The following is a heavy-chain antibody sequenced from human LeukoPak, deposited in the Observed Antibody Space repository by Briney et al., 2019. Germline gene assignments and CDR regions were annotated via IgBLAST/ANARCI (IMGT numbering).Heavy chain of an antibody. J-gene: IGHJ4*02. CDR1: GGSISSYY. Sequence: PSETLSLTCTVSGGSISSYYWSWIRQPPGKGLEWIGYIYYSGSTNYNPSLKSRVTISVDTSKNQFSLKLSSVTAADTAVYYCARAYNGRDFDYWGQGTLVTVSS. V-gene: IGHV4-59*01. CDR3: ARAYNGRDFDY. D-gene: IGHD1-14*01. CDR2: IYYSGST.